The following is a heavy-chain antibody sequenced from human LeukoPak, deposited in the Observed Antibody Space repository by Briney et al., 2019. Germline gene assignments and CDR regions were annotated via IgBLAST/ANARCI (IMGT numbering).Heavy chain of an antibody. J-gene: IGHJ4*02. D-gene: IGHD2-15*01. CDR2: IIPIFGTA. CDR3: ARERGSWGGGFDY. CDR1: GRTVSSYA. V-gene: IGHV1-69*13. Sequence: GASVKVSCKAAGRTVSSYAISWVRQAPGQGRGGLGGIIPIFGTAIYAQKYQGRGASTADAATITANIELSSLRLEATDVDYCARERGSWGGGFDYWGQGTLVTVSS.